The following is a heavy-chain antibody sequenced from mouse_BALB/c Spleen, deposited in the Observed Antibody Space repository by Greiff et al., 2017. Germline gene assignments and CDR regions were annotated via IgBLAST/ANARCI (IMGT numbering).Heavy chain of an antibody. CDR3: ARYYRYDERFAY. J-gene: IGHJ3*01. Sequence: QVQLMESGAELAKPGASVKMSCKASGYTFTSYWMHWVKQRPGQGLEWIGYINPSTGYTEYNQKFKDKATLTADKSSSTAYMQLSSLTSEDSAVYYCARYYRYDERFAYWGQGTLVTVSA. V-gene: IGHV1-7*01. CDR1: GYTFTSYW. D-gene: IGHD2-14*01. CDR2: INPSTGYT.